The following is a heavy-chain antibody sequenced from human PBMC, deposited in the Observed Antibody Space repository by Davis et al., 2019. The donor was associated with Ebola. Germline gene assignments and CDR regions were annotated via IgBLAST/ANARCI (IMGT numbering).Heavy chain of an antibody. CDR2: IKQDGSEK. D-gene: IGHD1-26*01. CDR3: AKDRYSGSYMEYFQH. V-gene: IGHV3-7*03. Sequence: GESLKISCAASGFTFSSYSMNWVRQAPGKGLEWVANIKQDGSEKYYVDSVTGRFTISRDNSKNTLYLQMNSLRAEDTAVYYCAKDRYSGSYMEYFQHWGQGTLVTVSS. J-gene: IGHJ1*01. CDR1: GFTFSSYS.